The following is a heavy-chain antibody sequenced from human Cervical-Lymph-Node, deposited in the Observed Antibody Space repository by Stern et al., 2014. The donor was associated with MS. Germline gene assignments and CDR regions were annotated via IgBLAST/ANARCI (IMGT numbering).Heavy chain of an antibody. Sequence: EVQLVESGGDLVPPGGSLRLSCAASGFIFSTNWMTWVRQAPGKGLEWVANINQAGSDKSYVDSVKGRFTISRDNGKNSLYLQMNSLRAEDTAVYYCARTYNYGYPAWGPGTLVIVSS. V-gene: IGHV3-7*01. CDR3: ARTYNYGYPA. J-gene: IGHJ4*02. CDR1: GFIFSTNW. CDR2: INQAGSDK. D-gene: IGHD5-18*01.